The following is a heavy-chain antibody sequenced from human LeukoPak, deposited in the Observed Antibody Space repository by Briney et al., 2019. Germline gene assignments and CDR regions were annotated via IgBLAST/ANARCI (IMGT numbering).Heavy chain of an antibody. CDR1: GFTFSTYG. Sequence: GGSLRLSCAASGFTFSTYGIHWVRQAPGKGLEWVAFIRFDGSNENYADSVKGRFTISRDNSKNTLHLQMNSLRAEDTAVYYCAKDVRDYYAFGIWGQGTMVTVSS. V-gene: IGHV3-30*02. J-gene: IGHJ3*02. CDR3: AKDVRDYYAFGI. CDR2: IRFDGSNE. D-gene: IGHD4-17*01.